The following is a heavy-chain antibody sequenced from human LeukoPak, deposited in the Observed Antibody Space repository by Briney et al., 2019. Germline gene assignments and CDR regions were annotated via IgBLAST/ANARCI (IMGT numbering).Heavy chain of an antibody. CDR3: ARLSKGRFFDYIFDY. CDR2: ILYSGST. J-gene: IGHJ4*02. CDR1: GGSVSSSTYY. D-gene: IGHD3-9*01. Sequence: SETLSLTCTVSGGSVSSSTYYWGWIRQPPGKGLEWIGNILYSGSTYYNPSLTSRVTMSVDTSNNQFSLKMHSVTAADTAVYYCARLSKGRFFDYIFDYWGQGTLVTVSS. V-gene: IGHV4-39*01.